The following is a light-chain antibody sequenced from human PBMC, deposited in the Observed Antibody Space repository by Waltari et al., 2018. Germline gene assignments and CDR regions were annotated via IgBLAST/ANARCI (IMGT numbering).Light chain of an antibody. V-gene: IGLV3-21*04. J-gene: IGLJ2*01. CDR2: YSS. CDR1: EIASKR. Sequence: SYVLTQPPSVSVAPGMTARITCEGNEIASKRFHRYQQKPGQAPVLVMYYSSDRPSGIPERFSGSNSGNTATLTITRVEAGDEADYYCQAWHTGTSHVVFGGGTKLTVL. CDR3: QAWHTGTSHVV.